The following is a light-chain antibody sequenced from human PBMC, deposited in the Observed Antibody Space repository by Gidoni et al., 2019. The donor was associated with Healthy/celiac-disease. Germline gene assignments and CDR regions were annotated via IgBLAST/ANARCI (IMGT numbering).Light chain of an antibody. CDR1: QSVSIY. V-gene: IGKV3-11*01. Sequence: EIALTQSPATLSVSPGERPTLTCRPSQSVSIYLACYQQNPGQAPRLLIYDASNGATGNPARCSGRGSGTDFTLTSSSLDHDDFAVYYCQQRSNGPRTFGQGTKVEIK. CDR2: DAS. CDR3: QQRSNGPRT. J-gene: IGKJ1*01.